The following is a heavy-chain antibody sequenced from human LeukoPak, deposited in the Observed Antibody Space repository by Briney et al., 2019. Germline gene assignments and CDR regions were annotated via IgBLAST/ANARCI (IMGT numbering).Heavy chain of an antibody. Sequence: ASVKVSCKASGYTFTSYDINWVRQATGQGLEWMGWMNPNSGNTGYAQKFQGRVTMTRDTSISTAYMELSRLRSDDTAVYYCARELGALDYWGQGTLVTVSS. D-gene: IGHD1-26*01. CDR1: GYTFTSYD. CDR3: ARELGALDY. CDR2: MNPNSGNT. V-gene: IGHV1-8*01. J-gene: IGHJ4*02.